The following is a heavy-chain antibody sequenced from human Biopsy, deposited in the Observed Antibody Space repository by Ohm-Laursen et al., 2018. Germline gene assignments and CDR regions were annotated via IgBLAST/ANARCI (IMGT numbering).Heavy chain of an antibody. CDR2: SNTGGSHT. CDR3: ARDASQGFDS. V-gene: IGHV3-74*01. J-gene: IGHJ5*01. CDR1: GFTFNNYW. Sequence: GSLRLSCSASGFTFNNYWMHWVRQAPGKGLEWVSRSNTGGSHTNYADSVKGRFTTSTDNAKNTLYLYMSSLTVEDTAVYFCARDASQGFDSWGQGTLVTVSS.